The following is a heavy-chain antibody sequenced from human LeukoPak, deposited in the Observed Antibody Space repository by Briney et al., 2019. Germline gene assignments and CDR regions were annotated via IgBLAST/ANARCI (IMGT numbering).Heavy chain of an antibody. Sequence: GGSLRLSCAASGFTFSSYSMNWVRQAPGKGLEWVSYISSSSSTIYYADSVKGRFTISRDNAKNSLYLQMNSLRAEDTAVYYCARDRWYSSSSFDYWGQGTLVTVSS. CDR3: ARDRWYSSSSFDY. D-gene: IGHD6-6*01. CDR1: GFTFSSYS. V-gene: IGHV3-48*04. CDR2: ISSSSSTI. J-gene: IGHJ4*02.